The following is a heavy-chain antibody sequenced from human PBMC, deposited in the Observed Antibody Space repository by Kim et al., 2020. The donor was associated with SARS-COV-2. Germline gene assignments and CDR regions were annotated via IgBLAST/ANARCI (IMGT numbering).Heavy chain of an antibody. Sequence: SETLSLTCAVYGGSFSGYYWSWIRQPPGKGLEWIGEINHSGSTNYNPSLKSRVTISVDTSKNQFSLKLSSVTAADTAVYYCARGPGYSSSWTPPEFYFD. CDR1: GGSFSGYY. V-gene: IGHV4-34*01. D-gene: IGHD6-13*01. CDR3: ARGPGYSSSWTPPEFYFD. J-gene: IGHJ4*01. CDR2: INHSGST.